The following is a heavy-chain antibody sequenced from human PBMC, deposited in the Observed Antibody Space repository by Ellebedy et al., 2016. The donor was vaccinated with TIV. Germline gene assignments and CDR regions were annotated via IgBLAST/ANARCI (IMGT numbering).Heavy chain of an antibody. V-gene: IGHV3-23*01. Sequence: GESLKISCAASGFRLNSYGMSWVRQAPGKGLEWVSAISGSGGSTYYGDSVKGRSTISRDISKNTLYLQMISLRVEDTAIYYCAKDYTVGAPHWGTFDIWGRGTMVTVSS. CDR3: AKDYTVGAPHWGTFDI. J-gene: IGHJ3*02. CDR2: ISGSGGST. D-gene: IGHD1-26*01. CDR1: GFRLNSYG.